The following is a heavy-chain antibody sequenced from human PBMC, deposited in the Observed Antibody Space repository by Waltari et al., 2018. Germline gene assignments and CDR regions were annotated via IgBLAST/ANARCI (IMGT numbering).Heavy chain of an antibody. CDR2: MTTGWANT. J-gene: IGHJ4*02. CDR3: ARGHMYSGGYLDY. CDR1: GYAFTNYD. Sequence: QVQLMQSGTEAKKPGASVKVSCKASGYAFTNYDINWVRQATGQGLEWMGWMTTGWANTGYAQKFQGRVTMTRNTSINTAYMELSNLRPDDTAVYYCARGHMYSGGYLDYWGQGTLVTVSS. D-gene: IGHD1-26*01. V-gene: IGHV1-8*01.